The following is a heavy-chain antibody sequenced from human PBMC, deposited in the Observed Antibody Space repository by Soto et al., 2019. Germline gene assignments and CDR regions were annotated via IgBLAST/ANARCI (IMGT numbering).Heavy chain of an antibody. D-gene: IGHD1-1*01. J-gene: IGHJ3*02. Sequence: TSETLSLTCTVSGGSISSYYWSWIRQPPGKGLEWIGYIYYSGSTNYNPSLKSRVTISVDTSKNQFSLKLSSVTAADTAVYYCARDRTGTSGDAFDIWGQGTMVTVSS. CDR3: ARDRTGTSGDAFDI. CDR2: IYYSGST. V-gene: IGHV4-59*01. CDR1: GGSISSYY.